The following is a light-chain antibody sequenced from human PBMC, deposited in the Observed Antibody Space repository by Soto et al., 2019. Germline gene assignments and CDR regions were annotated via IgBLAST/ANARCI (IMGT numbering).Light chain of an antibody. CDR3: HQYCSAPHT. V-gene: IGKV3-20*01. J-gene: IGKJ2*01. CDR2: GAS. Sequence: ENVLTQSPGTLSLSPGERATLSCRASQSVYSNYVDWYQQKPGQAPRLLIYGASSRATGIPDRFSGSGSGTDFTLTISRLEPKDFAVYYCHQYCSAPHTFGQGTKLEIK. CDR1: QSVYSNY.